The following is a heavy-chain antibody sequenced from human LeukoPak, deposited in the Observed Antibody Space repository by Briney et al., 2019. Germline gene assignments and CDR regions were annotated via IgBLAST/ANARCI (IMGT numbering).Heavy chain of an antibody. V-gene: IGHV3-33*06. Sequence: TGGSLRLSCAASGFTFSNYDMHWVRQAPGKGLEWVAVIWYDGRNKYYADSVKGRFTISRDNSKNTLYLQMNSLGAEDTAVYYCAKDGNYPISFDYWGQGTLVTVSS. CDR3: AKDGNYPISFDY. D-gene: IGHD5-24*01. CDR1: GFTFSNYD. CDR2: IWYDGRNK. J-gene: IGHJ4*02.